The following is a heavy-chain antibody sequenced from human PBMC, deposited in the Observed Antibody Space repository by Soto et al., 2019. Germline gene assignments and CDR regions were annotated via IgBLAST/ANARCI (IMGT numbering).Heavy chain of an antibody. V-gene: IGHV4-34*01. Sequence: PSETLSLTCAVYGGSFSGYYWSWIRQPPGKGLEWIGEINHSGSTNYNPSLKSRVTISVDTSKNQFSLKLSSVTAADTAVYYCAREKQQLGVLDPWGQGTLVTVS. CDR3: AREKQQLGVLDP. J-gene: IGHJ5*02. CDR2: INHSGST. D-gene: IGHD6-13*01. CDR1: GGSFSGYY.